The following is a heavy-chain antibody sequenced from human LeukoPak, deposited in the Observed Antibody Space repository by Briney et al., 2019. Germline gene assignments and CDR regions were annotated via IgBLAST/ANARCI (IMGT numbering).Heavy chain of an antibody. CDR1: GFTFSDYY. CDR2: ISSSSSYT. J-gene: IGHJ4*02. V-gene: IGHV3-11*06. Sequence: KTGGSLRLSCAASGFTFSDYYMSWIRQAPGKGLEWVSYISSSSSYTNYADSVKGRFTISRDNAKNSLYLQMNSLRAEDTAVYYCARESGTVTTCADYWGQGTLVTVSS. CDR3: ARESGTVTTCADY. D-gene: IGHD4-11*01.